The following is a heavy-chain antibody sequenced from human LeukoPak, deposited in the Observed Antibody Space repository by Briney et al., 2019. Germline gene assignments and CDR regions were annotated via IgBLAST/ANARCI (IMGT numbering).Heavy chain of an antibody. J-gene: IGHJ4*02. Sequence: GGSLRLSCAASGFTFSSYAMSWVRQAPGKGLEWVSAISGSGGSTYYADSVKGRFTISRDNSKNTLYLQMNSLRAEDTAVYYCAKDQARKYYYDSSGYYDFDYWGQGTLVTVSS. CDR1: GFTFSSYA. CDR3: AKDQARKYYYDSSGYYDFDY. D-gene: IGHD3-22*01. V-gene: IGHV3-23*01. CDR2: ISGSGGST.